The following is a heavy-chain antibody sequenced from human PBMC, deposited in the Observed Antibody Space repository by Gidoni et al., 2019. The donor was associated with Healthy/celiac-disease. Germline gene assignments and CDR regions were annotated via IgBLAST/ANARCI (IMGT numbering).Heavy chain of an antibody. CDR3: ARQTVARENWFDP. V-gene: IGHV4-39*01. CDR2: IYYSGST. J-gene: IGHJ5*02. Sequence: GWIRQPPGKGLEWIGSIYYSGSTYYNPSLKSRVTISVDTSKNQFSLKLSSVTAADTAVYYCARQTVARENWFDPWGQGTLVTVSS. D-gene: IGHD4-17*01.